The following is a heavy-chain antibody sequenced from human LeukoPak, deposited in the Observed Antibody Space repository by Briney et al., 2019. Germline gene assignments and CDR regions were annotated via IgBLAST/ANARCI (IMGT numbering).Heavy chain of an antibody. CDR3: ARSARRRNWFDP. CDR1: GGSISSYY. CDR2: IYYSGST. J-gene: IGHJ5*02. Sequence: SETLSLTCTVSGGSISSYYWSWIRQPPGKGLEWIGYIYYSGSTNYNPSLKSRLTISVDTSKNQFSLKLSSVTAADTAVYYCARSARRRNWFDPWGQGTLVTVSS. V-gene: IGHV4-59*12.